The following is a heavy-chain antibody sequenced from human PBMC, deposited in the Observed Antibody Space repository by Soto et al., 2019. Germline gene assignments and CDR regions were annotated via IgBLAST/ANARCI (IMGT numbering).Heavy chain of an antibody. J-gene: IGHJ6*02. Sequence: QVQLVQSGAEVKKPGSSVKVSCKASGGTFSSYAISWVRQAPGQGLEWMGGIIPIFGTANYAQKFQGRVTITADESTSTAYMELSSLRSEDTAVDYCASSNLLVVISNNYYYGMDVWGQGTTVTVSS. D-gene: IGHD3-22*01. CDR2: IIPIFGTA. CDR3: ASSNLLVVISNNYYYGMDV. V-gene: IGHV1-69*12. CDR1: GGTFSSYA.